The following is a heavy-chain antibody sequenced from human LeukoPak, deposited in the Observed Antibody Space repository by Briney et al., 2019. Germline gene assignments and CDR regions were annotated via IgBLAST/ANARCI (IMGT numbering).Heavy chain of an antibody. J-gene: IGHJ6*03. CDR2: INHSGST. CDR3: ARVTFIAAAGSFAYYYYMDV. D-gene: IGHD6-13*01. CDR1: GGSFSGYY. Sequence: SETLSLTCAVYGGSFSGYYWSWIRQPPGKGLEWIGEINHSGSTNYNPSLKSRVTISVDTSKNQFSLKLSSVTAADTAVYYCARVTFIAAAGSFAYYYYMDVWGKGTTVTVSS. V-gene: IGHV4-34*01.